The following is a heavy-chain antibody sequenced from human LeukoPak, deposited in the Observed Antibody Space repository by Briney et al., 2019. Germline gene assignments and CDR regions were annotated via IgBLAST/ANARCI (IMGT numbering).Heavy chain of an antibody. Sequence: ASVKVSCKASGYTFTGYYMHWVRQAPGQGLEWMGWINPNSGGTNYAQKFQGRVTMTRDTSISTAYMELSRLRSDDTAVYYCARGGGLSIVVVTAIHFDYWGQGTLVTVSS. V-gene: IGHV1-2*02. D-gene: IGHD2-21*02. CDR1: GYTFTGYY. J-gene: IGHJ4*02. CDR2: INPNSGGT. CDR3: ARGGGLSIVVVTAIHFDY.